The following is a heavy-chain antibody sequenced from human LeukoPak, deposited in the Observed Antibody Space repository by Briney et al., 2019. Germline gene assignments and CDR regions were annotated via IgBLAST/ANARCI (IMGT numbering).Heavy chain of an antibody. CDR2: ITYDAKHE. J-gene: IGHJ4*02. V-gene: IGHV3-30*14. CDR3: ARSAYGGYQIDY. D-gene: IGHD4-17*01. CDR1: GLTFSSYA. Sequence: GGSLRLSCAVSGLTFSSYAMDWVRQAPGKGLEWVAVITYDAKHEFYVDSVKSRFSVSRDNAKSTLYLQMNSLTAEDTAVYYCARSAYGGYQIDYWGQGTLVTVSS.